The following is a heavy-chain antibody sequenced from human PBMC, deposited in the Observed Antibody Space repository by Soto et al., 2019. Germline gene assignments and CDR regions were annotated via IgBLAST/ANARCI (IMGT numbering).Heavy chain of an antibody. CDR3: ARDFWSIVVVVAATYDAFDI. CDR1: GYTFTSYG. J-gene: IGHJ3*02. D-gene: IGHD2-15*01. Sequence: RASVKVSCKASGYTFTSYGISWVRQAPGQGLEWMGWISAYNGNTNYAQKLQGRVTMTTDTSTSTAYMELRSLRSDDTAVYYCARDFWSIVVVVAATYDAFDIWGQGTMVTVSS. CDR2: ISAYNGNT. V-gene: IGHV1-18*04.